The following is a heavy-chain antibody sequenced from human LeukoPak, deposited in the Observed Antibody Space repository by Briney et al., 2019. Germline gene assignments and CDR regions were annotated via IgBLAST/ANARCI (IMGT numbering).Heavy chain of an antibody. Sequence: PGGSLRLSCAASGFTFSSYSMNWVRQAPGKGLEWVSSITTSSSHIYYADSVTGRFTISRDNARNSLYLQMNSLRVEDTAVYYCASDNRVHGSGSYAFDIWGQGTMVTVSS. J-gene: IGHJ3*02. CDR1: GFTFSSYS. D-gene: IGHD3-10*01. CDR3: ASDNRVHGSGSYAFDI. CDR2: ITTSSSHI. V-gene: IGHV3-21*01.